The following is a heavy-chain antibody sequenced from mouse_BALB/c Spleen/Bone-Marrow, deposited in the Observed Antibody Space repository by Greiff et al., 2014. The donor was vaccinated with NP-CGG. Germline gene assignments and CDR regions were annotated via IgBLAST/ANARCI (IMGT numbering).Heavy chain of an antibody. CDR3: ARRGYYGRFAY. V-gene: IGHV4-1*02. CDR1: GFDFSRYW. Sequence: EVQVVESGGGLVQPGGSLKLSCAASGFDFSRYWMSWVRQAPGQGLEWIGEINPDSSTINYTPSLKDKFIISRDNAKNTLYLQMSKVRSEDTAVYYCARRGYYGRFAYWGQGTLVTVSA. CDR2: INPDSSTI. J-gene: IGHJ3*01. D-gene: IGHD1-2*01.